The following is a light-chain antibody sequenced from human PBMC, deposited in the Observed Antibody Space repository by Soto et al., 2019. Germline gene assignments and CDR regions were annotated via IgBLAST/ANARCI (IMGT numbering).Light chain of an antibody. J-gene: IGLJ3*02. V-gene: IGLV2-14*01. CDR3: CSYTTSSTWV. CDR2: DVS. Sequence: QSALTQPASVSGSPGQSITISCTGTSSDVGGYNYVSWYQQHPGKAPKLMIYDVSNRPSGVSNRFSGSKSGNKASLTISGRQAEDEAADYYCSYTTSSTWVFGAGTKVTVL. CDR1: SSDVGGYNY.